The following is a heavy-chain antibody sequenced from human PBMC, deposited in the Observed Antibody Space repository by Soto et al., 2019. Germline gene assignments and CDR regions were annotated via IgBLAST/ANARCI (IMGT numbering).Heavy chain of an antibody. Sequence: GGSLRLSCAASGFPFSDYYMSLIRQSPGKGLEWVSYISISSSYTNYADSVKGRFTISRDNSKNTLYLQMNSLRAEDTAVYYCAKDARYVGYCSGGSCRIYDYGMDVWGQGTTVTFSS. CDR2: ISISSSYT. CDR1: GFPFSDYY. V-gene: IGHV3-11*05. CDR3: AKDARYVGYCSGGSCRIYDYGMDV. D-gene: IGHD2-15*01. J-gene: IGHJ6*02.